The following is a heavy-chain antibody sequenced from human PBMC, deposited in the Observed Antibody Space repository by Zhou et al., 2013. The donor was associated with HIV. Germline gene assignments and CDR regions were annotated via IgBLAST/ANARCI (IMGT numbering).Heavy chain of an antibody. Sequence: QVQLVQSGAEMKKPGASMKVSCKTLGGTFSRFTINWVRQAPGQGVEWVGGIIPLSGTINYAQKFKTRVTISADESTTTAYMEVNTLRPEDTAMYYCARGRYDLGHWGQGTLVTVSS. D-gene: IGHD5-12*01. CDR3: ARGRYDLGH. CDR1: GGTFSRFT. CDR2: IIPLSGTI. V-gene: IGHV1-69*01. J-gene: IGHJ4*02.